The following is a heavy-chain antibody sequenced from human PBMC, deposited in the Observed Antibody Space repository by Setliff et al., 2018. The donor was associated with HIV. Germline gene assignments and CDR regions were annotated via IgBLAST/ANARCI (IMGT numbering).Heavy chain of an antibody. V-gene: IGHV3-11*04. CDR2: ISSSGTTI. CDR1: GFTFSDYY. CDR3: ARDLRSSHGSPNYFDY. Sequence: GGSLRLSCTASGFTFSDYYMSWIRQSPGKGLEWISYISSSGTTIYYADSVKGRFTISRDNAKNSLYLEMNSLRAEETAVYYCARDLRSSHGSPNYFDYWGRGAPVTVSS. D-gene: IGHD2-15*01. J-gene: IGHJ4*02.